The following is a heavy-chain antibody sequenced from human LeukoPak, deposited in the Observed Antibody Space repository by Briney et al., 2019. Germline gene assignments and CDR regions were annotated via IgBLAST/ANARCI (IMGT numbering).Heavy chain of an antibody. CDR3: ATKDLDY. V-gene: IGHV1-46*01. CDR2: IDPSGGST. Sequence: ASVKVSCKASGYTFTRYYMHWVRQAPGQGLEWMGIIDPSGGSTSYAQKFQGRVTMTRDTSISTAYMELSSLTSDDTAVYYCATKDLDYWGQGTLVTVSS. J-gene: IGHJ4*02. CDR1: GYTFTRYY.